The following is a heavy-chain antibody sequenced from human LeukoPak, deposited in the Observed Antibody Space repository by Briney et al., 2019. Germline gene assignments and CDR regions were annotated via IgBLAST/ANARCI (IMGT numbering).Heavy chain of an antibody. CDR2: IYYSGDT. V-gene: IGHV4-59*01. D-gene: IGHD1-1*01. CDR1: GDSISPYY. J-gene: IGHJ4*02. CDR3: ARDKQPGDY. Sequence: PSETQSLTCTGSGDSISPYYWGWIRQPPGKGLEWIGYIYYSGDTTYNPSLKSRVTMSVDTSKNQFSLKLSSVTAADTAVYYCARDKQPGDYWGQGALVTVSS.